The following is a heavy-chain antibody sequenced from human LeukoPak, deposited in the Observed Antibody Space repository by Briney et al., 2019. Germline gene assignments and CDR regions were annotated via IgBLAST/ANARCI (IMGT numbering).Heavy chain of an antibody. D-gene: IGHD1-14*01. Sequence: GESLRLSCAASGFTVSGNYMSWVRQAPGKGLEWVSVIYSGGSTYYADSVKGRFTISRDNSKNTLYLQMNSLRVEDTAVYYCAKDRRPITWDYWGQGTLVTVSS. CDR3: AKDRRPITWDY. J-gene: IGHJ4*02. V-gene: IGHV3-66*01. CDR1: GFTVSGNY. CDR2: IYSGGST.